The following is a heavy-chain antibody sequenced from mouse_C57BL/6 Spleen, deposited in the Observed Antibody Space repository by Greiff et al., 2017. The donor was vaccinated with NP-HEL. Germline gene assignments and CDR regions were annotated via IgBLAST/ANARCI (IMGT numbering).Heavy chain of an antibody. V-gene: IGHV1-69*01. D-gene: IGHD1-1*01. J-gene: IGHJ4*01. Sequence: VQLQQSGAELARPGASVKLSCKASGYTFTSYWMHWVKQRPGQGLEWIGEIDPSDSYTNYNQKFKGKSTLTVDKSSSTAYMQLSSLTSEDSAVYYCARTGYGSFAMDYWGQGTSVTVSS. CDR2: IDPSDSYT. CDR3: ARTGYGSFAMDY. CDR1: GYTFTSYW.